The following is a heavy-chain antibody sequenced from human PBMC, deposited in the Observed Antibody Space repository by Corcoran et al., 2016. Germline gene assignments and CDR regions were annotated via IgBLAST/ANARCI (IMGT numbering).Heavy chain of an antibody. J-gene: IGHJ5*02. V-gene: IGHV3-15*05. Sequence: EVQLVESGGDLINPGESLRLSCAASGFSFTDAWMNWVRQAPGKGLEWVGLIKSKTFGGTTEYAAPVKGRFTISRDDSKNMMYLQMNSLKIEDTAVYYCATGVKTGAWGQGTLVIVSS. CDR3: ATGVKTGA. D-gene: IGHD2-21*01. CDR2: IKSKTFGGTT. CDR1: GFSFTDAW.